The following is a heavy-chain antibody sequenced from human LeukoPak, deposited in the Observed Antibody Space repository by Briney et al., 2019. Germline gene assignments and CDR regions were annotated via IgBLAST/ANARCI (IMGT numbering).Heavy chain of an antibody. J-gene: IGHJ4*02. CDR3: AKERTTLVRYFDY. D-gene: IGHD1/OR15-1a*01. CDR1: GFTFSSYS. Sequence: GGSLRLSCAASGFTFSSYSMNWVRQAPGKGLEWVSSISSSSSYIYYADSVKGRFTISRDNSKNTLYLQMNDLRAEDTAVYYCAKERTTLVRYFDYWGQGTLVTVSS. V-gene: IGHV3-21*01. CDR2: ISSSSSYI.